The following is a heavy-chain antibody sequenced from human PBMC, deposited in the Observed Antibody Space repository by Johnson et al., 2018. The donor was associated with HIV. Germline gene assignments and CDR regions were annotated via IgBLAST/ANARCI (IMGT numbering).Heavy chain of an antibody. Sequence: VQLVESGGGVVQPGRSLRLSCAASGFTFSSYGMHWVRQAPGKGLEWVAFIRYDGRNKYYAASVKGRFTISRDNSKNTLYLQMGSLRADDTALYYCARGGAGIAAAEDAFDIWGQGTMVTVSS. D-gene: IGHD6-13*01. V-gene: IGHV3-30*02. J-gene: IGHJ3*02. CDR3: ARGGAGIAAAEDAFDI. CDR2: IRYDGRNK. CDR1: GFTFSSYG.